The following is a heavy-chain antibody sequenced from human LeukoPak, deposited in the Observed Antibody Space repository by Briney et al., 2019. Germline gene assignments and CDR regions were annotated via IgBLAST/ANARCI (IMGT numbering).Heavy chain of an antibody. J-gene: IGHJ6*03. V-gene: IGHV3-30*04. CDR2: ISYDGSNK. CDR3: ARATRYFEGDYYMDV. Sequence: GGSLTLSCAASGFTFSSYAMHWVRQAPGKGLEWVAVISYDGSNKYYADSVKGRFTISRDNSKNTLYLQMNSLRAEDTAVYYCARATRYFEGDYYMDVWGKGTTVTVSS. CDR1: GFTFSSYA. D-gene: IGHD1-1*01.